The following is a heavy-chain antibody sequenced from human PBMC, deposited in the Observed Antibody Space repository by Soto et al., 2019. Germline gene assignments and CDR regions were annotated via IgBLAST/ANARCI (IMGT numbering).Heavy chain of an antibody. CDR3: EKDLLQDIVVVEGATPDWYFAP. CDR2: ISGSGGST. D-gene: IGHD2-15*01. CDR1: GFTFSSHA. Sequence: EVQLLESGGGLVEPGGSLRLSCAASGFTFSSHAMSWVRQAPGKGLEWVSGISGSGGSTYNADSVKGRFTISRDNSKKTMYMEMNRLSAEDTAVYYCEKDLLQDIVVVEGATPDWYFAPWGSGTMVTFSS. V-gene: IGHV3-23*01. J-gene: IGHJ2*01.